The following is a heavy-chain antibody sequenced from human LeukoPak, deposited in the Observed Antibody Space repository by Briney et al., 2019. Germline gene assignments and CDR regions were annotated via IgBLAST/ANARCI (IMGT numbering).Heavy chain of an antibody. CDR2: ISSSSGYT. J-gene: IGHJ4*02. CDR3: ANGNNGDYVRLDY. V-gene: IGHV3-11*03. CDR1: GFTFSDYY. D-gene: IGHD4-17*01. Sequence: PGGSLRLSCAASGFTFSDYYMTWIRQAPGKGLEWVSYISSSSGYTTYADSVKGRFTISRDNSKNTLYLQMNSLRAEDTAVYYCANGNNGDYVRLDYWGQGTLVTVSS.